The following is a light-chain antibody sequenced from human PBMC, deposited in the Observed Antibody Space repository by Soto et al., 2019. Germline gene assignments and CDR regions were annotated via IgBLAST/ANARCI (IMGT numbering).Light chain of an antibody. CDR2: HAS. CDR3: QQYNTYLS. CDR1: QSISRW. V-gene: IGKV1-5*01. J-gene: IGKJ1*01. Sequence: DIPVTQLPAPLYAAVGQKVTISSRASQSISRWLAWYQQKPGKAPTLLIYHASSLERGVPSRFSGSGSETEFTLTISSLQPDDVATYYYQQYNTYLSFGQGTKVDIK.